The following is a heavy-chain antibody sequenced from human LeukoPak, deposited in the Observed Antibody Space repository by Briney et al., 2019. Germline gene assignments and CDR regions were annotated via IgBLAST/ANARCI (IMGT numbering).Heavy chain of an antibody. CDR1: VGSTRTYD. CDR3: ARHEYSSSWYFSDY. Sequence: SQTLSPTCTVSVGSTRTYDWSGGRQPPGKGLYWSGYMYYSGSTKYNPSLESRVTISVDTSKNQFSLKLSSVTAADTAVYYCARHEYSSSWYFSDYWGQGTLVTVSS. J-gene: IGHJ4*02. D-gene: IGHD6-13*01. CDR2: MYYSGST. V-gene: IGHV4-59*08.